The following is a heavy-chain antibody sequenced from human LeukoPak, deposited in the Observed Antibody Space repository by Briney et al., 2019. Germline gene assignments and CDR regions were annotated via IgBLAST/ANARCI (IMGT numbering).Heavy chain of an antibody. J-gene: IGHJ5*02. D-gene: IGHD3-10*01. CDR2: INSDGSST. CDR1: GFTFSSYW. CDR3: ARGDLWFGELAPPKNWFDP. Sequence: GGSLRLSCAASGFTFSSYWMHWVRQAPGKGLVWVSRINSDGSSTSYADSVKGRFTISRDNAKNTLYLQMNSLRAEDTAVYYCARGDLWFGELAPPKNWFDPWGQGTLVTVSS. V-gene: IGHV3-74*01.